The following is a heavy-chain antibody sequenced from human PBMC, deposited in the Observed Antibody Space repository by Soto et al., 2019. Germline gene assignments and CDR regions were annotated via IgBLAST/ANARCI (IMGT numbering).Heavy chain of an antibody. V-gene: IGHV1-69*12. CDR2: IIPIFGTA. CDR1: GGTFSSYA. J-gene: IGHJ6*02. CDR3: ARKGGGGNTQYYYGMDV. Sequence: QVQLVQSGAEVKEPGSSVKVSCKASGGTFSSYAISWVRQAPGQGLEWMGGIIPIFGTANYAQKFQGRVTITADESTSTACMELSSLRSEDTAVYYCARKGGGGNTQYYYGMDVWGQGTTVTVSS. D-gene: IGHD2-15*01.